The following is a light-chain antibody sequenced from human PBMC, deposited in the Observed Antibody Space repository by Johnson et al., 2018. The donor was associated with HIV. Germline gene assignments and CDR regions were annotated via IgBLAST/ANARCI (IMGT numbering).Light chain of an antibody. Sequence: QSVLTQPPSVSAAPGQKVTISCSGSRSNIGNNYVSWYQQLPGTAPKLLIYENNKRPSGIPDRFSGSKSGTSATLGITGLQTGDEADYYCGTWDSSLSASYVFGTGTKLTVL. CDR2: ENN. J-gene: IGLJ1*01. CDR3: GTWDSSLSASYV. CDR1: RSNIGNNY. V-gene: IGLV1-51*01.